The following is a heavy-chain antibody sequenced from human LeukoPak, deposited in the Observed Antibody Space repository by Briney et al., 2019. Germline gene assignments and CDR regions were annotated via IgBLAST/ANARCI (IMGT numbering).Heavy chain of an antibody. V-gene: IGHV4-59*08. CDR3: ARRSAVATFFFDF. D-gene: IGHD5-12*01. CDR2: IYYSGST. CDR1: GGSISSYY. Sequence: SETLSLTCTVSGGSISSYYWSWIRQPPGKGLEWIGYIYYSGSTNYNPSLKSRVTISVDTSKNQFSLKLSSVTAADTAVYYCARRSAVATFFFDFWGQGTLVTVSS. J-gene: IGHJ4*02.